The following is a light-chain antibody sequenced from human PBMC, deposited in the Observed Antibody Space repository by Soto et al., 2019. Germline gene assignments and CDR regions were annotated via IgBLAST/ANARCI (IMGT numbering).Light chain of an antibody. CDR2: WAS. Sequence: DIVMTQSPDSLGVSLGERATISCKSSQSVLYSSNNKNYLAWYQQKPGQPPKLIIYWASIRETGVPDRFSGSGSGTDFTLDISSLQAEDFATYYCQQSYSTPLTFGQGTKVDIK. J-gene: IGKJ1*01. CDR3: QQSYSTPLT. V-gene: IGKV4-1*01. CDR1: QSVLYSSNNKNY.